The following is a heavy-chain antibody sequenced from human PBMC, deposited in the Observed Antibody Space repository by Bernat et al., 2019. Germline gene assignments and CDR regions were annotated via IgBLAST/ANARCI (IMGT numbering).Heavy chain of an antibody. Sequence: QVQLQQWGAGLLKPSETLSLTCAVYGGSFSGYYWSWIRQPPGKGLEWIGEINHSGSTNYNPSLKSRVNISVDTSKNQFSLKLSSVTAADTAVYYCARVPQGDPKIDYGSGSYYRYYYGMDVWGQGTTVTVSS. D-gene: IGHD3-10*01. J-gene: IGHJ6*02. V-gene: IGHV4-34*01. CDR1: GGSFSGYY. CDR3: ARVPQGDPKIDYGSGSYYRYYYGMDV. CDR2: INHSGST.